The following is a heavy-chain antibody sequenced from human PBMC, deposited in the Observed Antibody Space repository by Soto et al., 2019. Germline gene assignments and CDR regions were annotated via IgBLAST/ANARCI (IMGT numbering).Heavy chain of an antibody. V-gene: IGHV4-31*03. CDR2: IYHTGNT. J-gene: IGHJ4*02. Sequence: SETLSLTCSVSGGSMSSGAYYWNWIRQHPGKGLEWIAYIYHTGNTHYNPSLRSRTTISVDTSANQFSLKLTSVTDADTAVYYCSSSYSGYLDNWGQGXLVTVSS. CDR1: GGSMSSGAYY. CDR3: SSSYSGYLDN. D-gene: IGHD3-22*01.